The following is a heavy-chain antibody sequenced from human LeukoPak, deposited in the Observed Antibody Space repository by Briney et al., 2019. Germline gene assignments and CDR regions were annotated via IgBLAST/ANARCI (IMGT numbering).Heavy chain of an antibody. V-gene: IGHV3-13*05. CDR3: ERVARYRSGCYGAFHI. CDR2: IDTAGDP. CDR1: GVTLRRYD. J-gene: IGHJ3*02. D-gene: IGHD6-19*01. Sequence: GGSLRPSSAAYGVTLRRYDMHWVRQATGKGLEWVSGIDTAGDPYYPGSEKGRFTISRENSKNSLYLQMNSLRAGDTAVYYCERVARYRSGCYGAFHIWGRGTLVSVSS.